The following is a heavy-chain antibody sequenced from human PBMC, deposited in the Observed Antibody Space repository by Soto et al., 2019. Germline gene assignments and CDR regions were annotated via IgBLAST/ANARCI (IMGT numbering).Heavy chain of an antibody. J-gene: IGHJ4*02. CDR3: AKVSRDIVLVPAAMVASDY. Sequence: CGSMKLSRAASGLFVNGTHLSWARQATGKGLELVSSISGSGGTTYYADSVKGRFTISRDNSKNTLYLQMNSLRAEDTAVYYCAKVSRDIVLVPAAMVASDYWGQGTLVIVSS. CDR1: GLFVNGTH. V-gene: IGHV3-23*01. CDR2: ISGSGGTT. D-gene: IGHD2-2*01.